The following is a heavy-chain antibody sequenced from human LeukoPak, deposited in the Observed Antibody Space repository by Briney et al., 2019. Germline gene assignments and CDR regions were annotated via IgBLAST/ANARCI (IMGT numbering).Heavy chain of an antibody. D-gene: IGHD3-22*01. Sequence: GGPLRLSCAASGFTFDDYAMHWVRQAPGKGLEWVSGISWNSGSIGYADSVKGRFTISRDNAKNSLYLQMNSLRAEDTALYYCASGRSYDSSGLDYWGQGTLVTVSS. CDR3: ASGRSYDSSGLDY. CDR1: GFTFDDYA. V-gene: IGHV3-9*01. J-gene: IGHJ4*02. CDR2: ISWNSGSI.